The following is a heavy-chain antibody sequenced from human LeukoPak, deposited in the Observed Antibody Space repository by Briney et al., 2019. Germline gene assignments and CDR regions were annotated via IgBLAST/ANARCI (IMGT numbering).Heavy chain of an antibody. CDR2: INHSGST. CDR1: GESFSGYY. CDR3: ESDPGYYDSSGGRYYYGMDV. Sequence: SETLSLTCAVYGESFSGYYWSWIRQPPGKGLEWIGEINHSGSTYYNPSLKSRVTISVDTSKNQFSLKLSSVTAADTAVYYCESDPGYYDSSGGRYYYGMDVWGQGTTVTVSS. D-gene: IGHD3-22*01. V-gene: IGHV4-34*09. J-gene: IGHJ6*02.